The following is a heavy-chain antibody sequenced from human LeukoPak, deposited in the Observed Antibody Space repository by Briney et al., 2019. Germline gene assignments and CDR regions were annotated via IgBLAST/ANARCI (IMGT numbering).Heavy chain of an antibody. D-gene: IGHD2-2*01. CDR2: ISSSGSTI. CDR1: GFTFSDYY. J-gene: IGHJ3*02. CDR3: ASAVGGSSANAFDI. Sequence: PGGSLRLSCAASGFTFSDYYMSWIRQAPGKGLEWVSYISSSGSTICYADSVKGRFTISRDNAKNSLYLQMNSLRAEDTALYYCASAVGGSSANAFDIWGQGTMVTVSS. V-gene: IGHV3-11*01.